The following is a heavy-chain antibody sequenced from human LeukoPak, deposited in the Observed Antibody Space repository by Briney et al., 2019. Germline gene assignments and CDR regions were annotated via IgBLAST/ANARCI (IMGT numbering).Heavy chain of an antibody. Sequence: ASVKVSCKAPGYTFTGYYMHWVRQAPGQGLEWMGRINPNSGGTNYAQEFQGRVTMTRDTSISTAYMELSRLRSDDTAVYYCARDVDIVVRNWFDPWGQGTLVTVSS. CDR2: INPNSGGT. J-gene: IGHJ5*02. V-gene: IGHV1-2*06. D-gene: IGHD2-2*03. CDR1: GYTFTGYY. CDR3: ARDVDIVVRNWFDP.